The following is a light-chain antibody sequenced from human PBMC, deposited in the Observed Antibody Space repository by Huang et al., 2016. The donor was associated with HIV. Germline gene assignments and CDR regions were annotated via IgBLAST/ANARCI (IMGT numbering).Light chain of an antibody. CDR1: ESLVHSDGNAY. V-gene: IGKV2-30*02. Sequence: DVVMTQSPLSLPVPLGQPASISCRSSESLVHSDGNAYLNWFQQRPGQSPRRLIYKVSILDAGVPYRFSGSGSGTNFTLKISRVEAEDVGIYYCKQGSHWPPTFGPGTKVDFK. CDR2: KVS. CDR3: KQGSHWPPT. J-gene: IGKJ3*01.